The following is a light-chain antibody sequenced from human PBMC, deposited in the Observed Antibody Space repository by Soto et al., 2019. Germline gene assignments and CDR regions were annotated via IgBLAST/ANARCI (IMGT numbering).Light chain of an antibody. CDR2: GTF. J-gene: IGKJ1*01. CDR3: QQYHGYWT. V-gene: IGKV3-15*01. Sequence: EIQMTQSPSTLSASAGEGATLSFRASQSVDNNVAWYQLKPGKAPRLLIHGTFTLDSGVPARFSGSGFGTEFTLTISSLQSEDFAIYYCQQYHGYWTSGQGTKVDIK. CDR1: QSVDNN.